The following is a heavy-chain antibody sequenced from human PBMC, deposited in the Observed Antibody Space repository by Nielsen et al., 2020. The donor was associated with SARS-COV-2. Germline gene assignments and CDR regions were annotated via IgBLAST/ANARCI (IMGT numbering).Heavy chain of an antibody. Sequence: GGSLRLSCAASGFTFSSYAMRWVRQAPGKGLEWVAVISYDGSNKYYADSVKGRFTISRDNSKNTLYLQMNSLRAEDTAVYYCARDQGAAFDIWGQGTMVTVSS. J-gene: IGHJ3*02. CDR3: ARDQGAAFDI. CDR2: ISYDGSNK. V-gene: IGHV3-30-3*01. CDR1: GFTFSSYA.